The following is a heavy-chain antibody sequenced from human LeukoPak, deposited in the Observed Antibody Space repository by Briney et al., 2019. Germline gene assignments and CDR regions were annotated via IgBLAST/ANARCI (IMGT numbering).Heavy chain of an antibody. V-gene: IGHV1-8*01. CDR2: MNPNSGNT. J-gene: IGHJ4*02. Sequence: ASVKVSCKASGYTFTSYDINWVRQATGQGLEWMGWMNPNSGNTGYAQKFQGRVTMTRNTSISTAYMELSSLRSEDTAVYYCAREECIGGGDCSDGWGQGTLVTVSS. CDR3: AREECIGGGDCSDG. D-gene: IGHD2-21*01. CDR1: GYTFTSYD.